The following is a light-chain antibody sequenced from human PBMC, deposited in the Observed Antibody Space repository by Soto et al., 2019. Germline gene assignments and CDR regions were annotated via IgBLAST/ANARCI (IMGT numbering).Light chain of an antibody. CDR1: SSDVGGYNR. CDR3: YSYTSSSTYV. J-gene: IGLJ1*01. Sequence: QSALTHPPSVSGSPGQSVTISCTGTSSDVGGYNRVSWYQQPPGTAPKLVIYEVIHRPSGVPARFSGSKSGNTASLTISGLQAEDEADYYCYSYTSSSTYVFGTGTKLTVL. CDR2: EVI. V-gene: IGLV2-18*02.